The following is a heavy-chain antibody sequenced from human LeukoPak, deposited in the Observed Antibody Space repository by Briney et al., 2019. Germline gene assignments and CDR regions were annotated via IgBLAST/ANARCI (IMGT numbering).Heavy chain of an antibody. CDR1: GYTFTSYY. Sequence: ASVKVSCKASGYTFTSYYMHWVRQAPGQGLEWMGIINPSGGSTSYAQKFQGRVTMTRDTSTSTVYMELSSLRSEDTAVYCCARDAKTVTTTTPCGMDVWGQGTTVTVSS. J-gene: IGHJ6*02. CDR2: INPSGGST. V-gene: IGHV1-46*01. D-gene: IGHD4-17*01. CDR3: ARDAKTVTTTTPCGMDV.